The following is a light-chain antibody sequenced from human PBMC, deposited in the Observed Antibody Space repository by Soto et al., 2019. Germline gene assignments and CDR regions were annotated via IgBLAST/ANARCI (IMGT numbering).Light chain of an antibody. V-gene: IGKV3-20*01. J-gene: IGKJ2*01. CDR2: GAS. Sequence: EIVLTQSPGTLSLSPGERATLSCRASQSLSSNYLAWYQQKPGQAPRLLIYGASSRATGIADRFSGGESVTDFTLTISRLEPDDSAVYYCQQYGSSPYTFGQGTKLEIK. CDR3: QQYGSSPYT. CDR1: QSLSSNY.